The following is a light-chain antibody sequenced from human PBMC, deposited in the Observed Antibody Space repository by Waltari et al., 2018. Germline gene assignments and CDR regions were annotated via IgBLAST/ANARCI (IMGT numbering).Light chain of an antibody. Sequence: DILMSQSPTPFLGRPGGPSHTPSGPSQSLLHSNGCTYLGWYLQKPGQSPQLLIYVGSNRASGVADRFSGSASGTDFTLKVSRVEAEDVGVYYCMQNLRIPVTFGQGTKVEI. CDR3: MQNLRIPVT. J-gene: IGKJ2*01. CDR1: QSLLHSNGCTY. V-gene: IGKV2-28*01. CDR2: VGS.